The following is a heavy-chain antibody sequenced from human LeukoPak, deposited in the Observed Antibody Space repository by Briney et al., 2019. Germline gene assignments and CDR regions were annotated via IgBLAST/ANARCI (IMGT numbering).Heavy chain of an antibody. Sequence: GGSLRLSCAASGFTFSSYAVHWVRRAPGKGVEGVAVISYDGSNKYYADSVKDRFTISRDNSKNTLYLQMNSLRAEDTAVYYCARVRMWIQLWAAFDYWGQGTLVTVSS. CDR2: ISYDGSNK. CDR3: ARVRMWIQLWAAFDY. CDR1: GFTFSSYA. V-gene: IGHV3-30-3*01. D-gene: IGHD5-18*01. J-gene: IGHJ4*02.